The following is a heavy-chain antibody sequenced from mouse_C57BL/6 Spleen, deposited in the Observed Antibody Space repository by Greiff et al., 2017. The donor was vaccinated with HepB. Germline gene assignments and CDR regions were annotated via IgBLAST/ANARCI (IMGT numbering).Heavy chain of an antibody. D-gene: IGHD2-1*01. Sequence: EVQLQQSGPELVKPGASVKISCKASGYSFTDYYMNWVKQSNGKSLEWIGVINPNYGATSYNQKFKGKATLTVDQSSSTAYMQLNSLTSEDSAVYYCERRDYGNSTFWFAYWGQGTLVTVSA. CDR1: GYSFTDYY. V-gene: IGHV1-39*01. J-gene: IGHJ3*01. CDR2: INPNYGAT. CDR3: ERRDYGNSTFWFAY.